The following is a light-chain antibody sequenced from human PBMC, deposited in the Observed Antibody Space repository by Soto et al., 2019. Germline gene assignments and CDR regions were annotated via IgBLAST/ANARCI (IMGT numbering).Light chain of an antibody. J-gene: IGLJ1*01. CDR3: GSITGSSTSV. V-gene: IGLV2-14*01. CDR1: SSDVGGFEY. Sequence: QSALSQPASVSGSPGQSITISCTGTSSDVGGFEYVSWYQHQPGKAPKLIIYDVTKRPSGVSNRFSGSKSGNTASLTISGIQAEDEGDYYCGSITGSSTSVFGTGTKVTV. CDR2: DVT.